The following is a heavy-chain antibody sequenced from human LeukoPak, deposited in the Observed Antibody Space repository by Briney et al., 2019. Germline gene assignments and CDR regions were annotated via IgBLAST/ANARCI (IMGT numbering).Heavy chain of an antibody. CDR1: GFTFSSYS. D-gene: IGHD5-18*01. Sequence: GGSLRLSCAASGFTFSSYSMNWVRQAPGKGLEWVSSISSTSSYIFYADSLKGRFTISRDNAKNSLFLQMNSLRAEDTAVYYCAREAGGNSYATHLDYWGQGTLVTVSS. CDR2: ISSTSSYI. CDR3: AREAGGNSYATHLDY. V-gene: IGHV3-21*01. J-gene: IGHJ4*02.